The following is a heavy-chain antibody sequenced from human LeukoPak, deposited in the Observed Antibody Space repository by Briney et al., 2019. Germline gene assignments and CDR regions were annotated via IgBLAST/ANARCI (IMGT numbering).Heavy chain of an antibody. D-gene: IGHD2-2*02. CDR1: VGSINSGNW. J-gene: IGHJ6*02. CDR3: ATAPILRGEGGEHYKYGMDV. V-gene: IGHV4-4*02. Sequence: PSGTLSLTCAVSVGSINSGNWWSLVRQSPGKGLEWIGEIYHNGTPNYNPSLKSRVTISADTFKNHFSLKMTSVTAADTAVYYCATAPILRGEGGEHYKYGMDVWGQGTTVIVSS. CDR2: IYHNGTP.